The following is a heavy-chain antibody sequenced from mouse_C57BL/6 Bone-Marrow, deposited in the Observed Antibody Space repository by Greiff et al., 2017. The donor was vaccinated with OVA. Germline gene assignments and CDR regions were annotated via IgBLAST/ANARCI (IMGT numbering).Heavy chain of an antibody. J-gene: IGHJ3*01. Sequence: QVQLQQSGAELARPGASVKLSCKASGYTFTSYGISWVKQRTGQGLEWIGEIYPRSGNTYYNEKFKGKATLTADKSSSTAYMELRSLTSEDSAGYFCARRGGNYPLAYWGQGTLVTVSA. CDR1: GYTFTSYG. V-gene: IGHV1-81*01. D-gene: IGHD2-1*01. CDR2: IYPRSGNT. CDR3: ARRGGNYPLAY.